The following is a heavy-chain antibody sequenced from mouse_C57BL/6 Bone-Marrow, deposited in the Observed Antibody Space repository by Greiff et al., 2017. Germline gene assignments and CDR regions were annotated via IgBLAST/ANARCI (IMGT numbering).Heavy chain of an antibody. CDR3: TTYGSSYGWDFDV. D-gene: IGHD1-1*01. J-gene: IGHJ1*03. V-gene: IGHV14-1*01. CDR2: IDPEDGDT. CDR1: GFNIQDYY. Sequence: VQLQQSGAELVRPGASVKLSCTASGFNIQDYYMHWVKQRPEQGLEWIGRIDPEDGDTEYAPKFQGKATMTADTSSTTAYLQLSSLTSEDTAVYYCTTYGSSYGWDFDVWGTGTTVTVSS.